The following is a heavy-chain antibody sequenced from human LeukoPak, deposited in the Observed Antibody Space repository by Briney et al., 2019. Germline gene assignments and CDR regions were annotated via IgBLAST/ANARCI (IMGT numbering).Heavy chain of an antibody. J-gene: IGHJ4*02. D-gene: IGHD4-17*01. CDR1: GYTFTAYH. CDR3: ARGYDYGDYVGDFDY. Sequence: ASVKVSCKASGYTFTAYHMHWVRQAPGQGLEWMGWISAYNGNTNYAQKLQGRVTMTTDTSTSTAYMELRSLRSDDTAVYYCARGYDYGDYVGDFDYWGQGTLVTVSS. CDR2: ISAYNGNT. V-gene: IGHV1-18*04.